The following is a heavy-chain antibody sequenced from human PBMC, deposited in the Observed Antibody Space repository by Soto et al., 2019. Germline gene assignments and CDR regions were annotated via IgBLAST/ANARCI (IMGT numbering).Heavy chain of an antibody. CDR2: IYYSGST. D-gene: IGHD3-10*01. J-gene: IGHJ4*02. CDR3: ARRVSYYGSLDY. CDR1: GGSISSSSYY. V-gene: IGHV4-39*01. Sequence: QLQLQESGPGLVKPSETLSLTCTVSGGSISSSSYYWGWIRQPPGKGLEWIGSIYYSGSTYYNPSLKSRVTISVDTSKHQFSLKLNSVTAADTAVYYCARRVSYYGSLDYWGQGTLVTVSS.